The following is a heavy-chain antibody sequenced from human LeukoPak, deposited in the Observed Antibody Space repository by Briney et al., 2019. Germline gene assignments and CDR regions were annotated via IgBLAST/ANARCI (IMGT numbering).Heavy chain of an antibody. CDR1: GGSISRYY. Sequence: KPSETPSLTFTVSGGSISRYYWSWVRQPPGKGLEWIGYIYYSGSTNYNRSLKSRVTISIDTSKKQFSLKLTSVTAADTAVYYCARGPGYSGDWGQGTLVTVSS. J-gene: IGHJ4*02. D-gene: IGHD5-12*01. CDR3: ARGPGYSGD. V-gene: IGHV4-59*01. CDR2: IYYSGST.